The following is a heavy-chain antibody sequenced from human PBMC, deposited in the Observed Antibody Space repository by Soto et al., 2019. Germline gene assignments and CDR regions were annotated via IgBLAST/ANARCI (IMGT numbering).Heavy chain of an antibody. CDR3: AGSGSYYYSSGYSPLRY. V-gene: IGHV1-69*06. CDR2: IIPIFGTA. J-gene: IGHJ4*02. CDR1: GGTFSSYA. D-gene: IGHD3-22*01. Sequence: QVQLVQSGAEVKKPGSSVKVSCKASGGTFSSYAISWVRQAPGQGLEWMGGIIPIFGTANYAQKFQGRVTITADKSTSTAYMELSSLRSEDTAVYYCAGSGSYYYSSGYSPLRYWGQGTLVTVSS.